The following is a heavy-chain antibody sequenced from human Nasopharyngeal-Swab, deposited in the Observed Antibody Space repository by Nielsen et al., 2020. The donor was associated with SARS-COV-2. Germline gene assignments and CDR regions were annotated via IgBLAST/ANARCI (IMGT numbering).Heavy chain of an antibody. CDR1: GFTFSSFW. D-gene: IGHD6-19*01. Sequence: GGSLRLSCVASGFTFSSFWMHWVRQVPGKGLVWISRISGDGSSTSYADSVKGRLTISRDNAKNTLYLQINTLTGEDTAVYYCARGSGPHGSWDYWGQGTLVTVSS. CDR3: ARGSGPHGSWDY. J-gene: IGHJ4*02. CDR2: ISGDGSST. V-gene: IGHV3-74*01.